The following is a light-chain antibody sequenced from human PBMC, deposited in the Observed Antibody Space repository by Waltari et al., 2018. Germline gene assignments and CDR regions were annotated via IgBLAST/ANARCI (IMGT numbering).Light chain of an antibody. V-gene: IGLV1-44*01. Sequence: QFVLTQPPSASGTPGQTITISCSGCTSTLHNSAVNWYQQLPGAAPKVHIHTNDQRACGVPDRFSGSKSKTSASLAISGLQSEDEAEYFCAAWDDSLSGQVIFGGGTKVTVL. CDR2: TND. CDR3: AAWDDSLSGQVI. CDR1: TSTLHNSA. J-gene: IGLJ2*01.